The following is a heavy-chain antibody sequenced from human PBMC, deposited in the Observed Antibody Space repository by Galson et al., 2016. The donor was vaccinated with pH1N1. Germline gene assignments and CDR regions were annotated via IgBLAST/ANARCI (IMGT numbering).Heavy chain of an antibody. CDR3: ATGASAAATLDY. D-gene: IGHD6-13*01. CDR1: GFIFSDYW. Sequence: SLRLSCAASGFIFSDYWMSWVRQAPGKGLEWVAKINQDGSRKYYVDSMKGRCTISRDNAENSVSLQMNSLRVEHTALYYCATGASAAATLDYWGRGTLLTVS. V-gene: IGHV3-7*01. CDR2: INQDGSRK. J-gene: IGHJ4*02.